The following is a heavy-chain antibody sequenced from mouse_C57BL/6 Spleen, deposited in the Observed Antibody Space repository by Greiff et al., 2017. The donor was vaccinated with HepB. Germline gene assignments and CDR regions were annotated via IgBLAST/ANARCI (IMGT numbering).Heavy chain of an antibody. D-gene: IGHD4-1*01. CDR3: ARRMNWDGGYWYFDV. V-gene: IGHV1-42*01. CDR1: GYSFTGYY. J-gene: IGHJ1*03. Sequence: EVQLQQSGPELVKPGASVKISCKASGYSFTGYYMNWVKQSPEKSLEWIGEINPSTGGTTYNQKFKAKATLTVDKSSSTAYMQLKSLTSEDSAVYYCARRMNWDGGYWYFDVWGTGTTVTVSS. CDR2: INPSTGGT.